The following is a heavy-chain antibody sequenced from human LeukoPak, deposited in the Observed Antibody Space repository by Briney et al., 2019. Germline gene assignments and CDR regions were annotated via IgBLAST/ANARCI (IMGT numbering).Heavy chain of an antibody. CDR2: ISSSSSTI. J-gene: IGHJ4*02. V-gene: IGHV3-48*01. Sequence: GGSLRLSCAASGFNFSSYSMNWVRQAPGKGLEWVSHISSSSSTIYYADSVQGRFTISRDNAKNSLYLQMNSLRAEDTAVYYCARAGFTFSDYFGSFCDYWGQGTLVTVSS. CDR1: GFNFSSYS. CDR3: ARAGFTFSDYFGSFCDY. D-gene: IGHD3-10*01.